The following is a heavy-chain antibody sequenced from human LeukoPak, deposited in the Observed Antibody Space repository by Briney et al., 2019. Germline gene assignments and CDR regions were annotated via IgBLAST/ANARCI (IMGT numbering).Heavy chain of an antibody. CDR3: ARDDIAAAGTAIDY. D-gene: IGHD6-13*01. J-gene: IGHJ4*02. V-gene: IGHV1-18*01. Sequence: GASVKVSCKASGYTFTSYGISWVRQAPGQGLEWMGWISAYNGNTNYAQKLQGRVTMTTDTSTSTAYMELRSLRSDDTAVYYRARDDIAAAGTAIDYWGQGTLVTVSS. CDR2: ISAYNGNT. CDR1: GYTFTSYG.